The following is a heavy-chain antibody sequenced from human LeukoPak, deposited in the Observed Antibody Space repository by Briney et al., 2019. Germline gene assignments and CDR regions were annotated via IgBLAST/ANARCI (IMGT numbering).Heavy chain of an antibody. CDR1: GLTFSSYA. D-gene: IGHD3-10*01. J-gene: IGHJ4*02. CDR2: ISYDGSNK. CDR3: ARDGSLSWFGELFY. Sequence: GGSLRLSCAASGLTFSSYAMHWVRQAPGKGLEWVAVISYDGSNKYYADSVKGRFTISRDNSKNTLYLQMNSLRAEDTAVYYCARDGSLSWFGELFYWSQGTLVTVSS. V-gene: IGHV3-30*01.